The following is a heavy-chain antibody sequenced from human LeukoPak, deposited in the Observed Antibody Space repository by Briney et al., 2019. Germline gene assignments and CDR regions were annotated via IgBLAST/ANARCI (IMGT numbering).Heavy chain of an antibody. V-gene: IGHV3-15*01. CDR1: GFTFSNAW. CDR3: TKWGGSGEFDC. J-gene: IGHJ4*02. Sequence: PGGSLRLSCAASGFTFSNAWMSWVRQAPGKGLEWVGRIKRTTDGGTTDYAAPVKGRFTISRDDSKNTLYLQMNSLKNEDSAVYYCTKWGGSGEFDCWGQGTLVTVSS. CDR2: IKRTTDGGTT. D-gene: IGHD7-27*01.